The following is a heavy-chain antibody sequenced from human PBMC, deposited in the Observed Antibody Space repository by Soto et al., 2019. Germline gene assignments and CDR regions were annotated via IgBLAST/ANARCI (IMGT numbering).Heavy chain of an antibody. V-gene: IGHV4-59*01. J-gene: IGHJ4*02. CDR2: IYYSGST. Sequence: PSETLSLTCTVSGGSISSYYWSWIRQPPGKGLEWIGYIYYSGSTNYNPSLKSRVTISVDTSKNQFSLKPSSVTAADTAVYYCARVGYSYGLNFDYWGQGTLVTVSS. D-gene: IGHD5-18*01. CDR3: ARVGYSYGLNFDY. CDR1: GGSISSYY.